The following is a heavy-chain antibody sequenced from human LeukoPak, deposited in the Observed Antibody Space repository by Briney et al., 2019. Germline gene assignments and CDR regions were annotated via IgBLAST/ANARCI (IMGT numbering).Heavy chain of an antibody. Sequence: SETLSLTCTVSGGSISSGSYYWSWIRQPAGKGLEWIGRIYNSGSSNYNPSLKSRVTKSIDTSKNQFSLKLSSVTAADTAVYYCARYPGSAEYRHYYYMDVWGKGTTVTVSS. CDR3: ARYPGSAEYRHYYYMDV. D-gene: IGHD2-15*01. CDR2: IYNSGSS. V-gene: IGHV4-61*10. CDR1: GGSISSGSYY. J-gene: IGHJ6*03.